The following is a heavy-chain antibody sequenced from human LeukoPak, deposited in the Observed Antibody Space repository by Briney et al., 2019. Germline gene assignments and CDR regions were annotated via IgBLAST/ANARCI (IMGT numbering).Heavy chain of an antibody. V-gene: IGHV1-46*01. J-gene: IGHJ3*02. D-gene: IGHD2-2*01. CDR3: ARVGGDCSSTSCYQRQGAFDI. CDR2: INPSGGST. CDR1: GYTFTSYY. Sequence: GASVKVSCKASGYTFTSYYMHWVRQAPGQGLEWMGIINPSGGSTSYAQKFQGRVTMTRDTSTSTVYMELSSLRSEDTAVYYCARVGGDCSSTSCYQRQGAFDIWGQGTMVTVSS.